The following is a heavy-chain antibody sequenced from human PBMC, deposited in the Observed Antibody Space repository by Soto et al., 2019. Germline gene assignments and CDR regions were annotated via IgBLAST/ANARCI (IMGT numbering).Heavy chain of an antibody. CDR3: ARAYSSIPPLGSDP. CDR2: IYHSGST. Sequence: QLQLQESGSGLVKPSQTLSLTCAVSGGSISSGGYSWSWIRQPPGKGLEWIGYIYHSGSTYYNPTVRSQVTISVDRSNNQFSLKLRSVTAADTAAYYCARAYSSIPPLGSDPWGQGTLVTVSS. D-gene: IGHD6-13*01. J-gene: IGHJ5*02. V-gene: IGHV4-30-2*01. CDR1: GGSISSGGYS.